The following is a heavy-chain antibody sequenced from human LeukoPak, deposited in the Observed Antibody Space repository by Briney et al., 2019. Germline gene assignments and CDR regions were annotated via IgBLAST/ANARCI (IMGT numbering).Heavy chain of an antibody. CDR3: VRSKNYYDSSGYYVTDAFDI. V-gene: IGHV1-8*01. CDR1: GYTFTSYD. CDR2: MNPNSGNT. J-gene: IGHJ3*02. D-gene: IGHD3-22*01. Sequence: GASVKVSCKASGYTFTSYDINWVRQATGQGLEWMGWMNPNSGNTGYAQKFQGRVTMARNTSISTAYMELSSLRSEDTAVYYCVRSKNYYDSSGYYVTDAFDIWGQGTMVTVSS.